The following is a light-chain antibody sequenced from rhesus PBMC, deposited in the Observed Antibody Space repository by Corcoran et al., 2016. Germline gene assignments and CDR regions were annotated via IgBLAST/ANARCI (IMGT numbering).Light chain of an antibody. V-gene: IGKV1-22*01. CDR3: LQYSSSPHS. CDR1: QSISSW. CDR2: KAS. J-gene: IGKJ2*01. Sequence: DIQMTQSPSSLSASVGDTVTITCRASQSISSWLDWYQQKPGKAPKLLSYKASRLQSGVPSRFSGIGSGTVFTLTITSLQPEDFATYYCLQYSSSPHSFGQGTKVEIK.